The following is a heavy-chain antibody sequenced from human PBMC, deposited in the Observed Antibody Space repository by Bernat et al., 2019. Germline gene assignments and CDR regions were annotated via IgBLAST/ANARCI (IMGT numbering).Heavy chain of an antibody. CDR1: GGSISSGGYS. V-gene: IGHV4-30-2*01. CDR2: IYHSGST. CDR3: AGGREDDGYSGNDGEFDY. J-gene: IGHJ4*02. Sequence: QLQLQESGSGLVKPSQTLSLTCAVSGGSISSGGYSWSWIRQPPGKGLEWIGYIYHSGSTYYNPSIKSRVTISGDRSESQFSLKLSCGTAADTAVYYCAGGREDDGYSGNDGEFDYWGQGTLVTVSS. D-gene: IGHD5-12*01.